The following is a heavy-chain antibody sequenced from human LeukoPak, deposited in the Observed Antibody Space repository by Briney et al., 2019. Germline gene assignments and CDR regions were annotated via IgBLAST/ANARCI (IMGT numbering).Heavy chain of an antibody. CDR1: GGSISSYY. Sequence: SETLSLTCTVFGGSISSYYWSWIRQPAGKGLEWIGRIYTSGSTNYNPSLKSRVTMSVDTSKNQFSLKLSSVTAADTAVYYCARSYYDILTGYSFYNWFDPWGQGTLVTVSS. CDR2: IYTSGST. V-gene: IGHV4-4*07. D-gene: IGHD3-9*01. CDR3: ARSYYDILTGYSFYNWFDP. J-gene: IGHJ5*02.